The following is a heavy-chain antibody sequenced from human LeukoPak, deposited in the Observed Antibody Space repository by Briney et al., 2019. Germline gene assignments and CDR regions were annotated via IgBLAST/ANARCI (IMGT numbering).Heavy chain of an antibody. CDR1: GGSFSGYY. V-gene: IGHV4-34*01. Sequence: SETLSLTCAVYGGSFSGYYWSWIRQPPGKGLEWIGEINHSGSTNYNPSLKSRVTISVDTSKNQFSLKLSSVTAADTAVYYCARVIVATIGSYFDYWGQGTLVTVSS. J-gene: IGHJ4*02. D-gene: IGHD5-12*01. CDR3: ARVIVATIGSYFDY. CDR2: INHSGST.